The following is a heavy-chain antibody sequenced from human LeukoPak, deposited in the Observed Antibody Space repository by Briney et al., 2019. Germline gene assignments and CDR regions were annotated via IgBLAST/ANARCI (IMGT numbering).Heavy chain of an antibody. V-gene: IGHV3-30-3*01. CDR2: ISYDGSNK. CDR1: GFTFSSYA. D-gene: IGHD2-8*01. Sequence: GGSLRLSCAASGFTFSSYAMHWVRQAPGKGLEWVAVISYDGSNKYYADSVKGRFTISRDNPKNTLYLQMNSLRAEDTAVYYCARDRAWCFDYWGQGTLVTVSS. CDR3: ARDRAWCFDY. J-gene: IGHJ4*02.